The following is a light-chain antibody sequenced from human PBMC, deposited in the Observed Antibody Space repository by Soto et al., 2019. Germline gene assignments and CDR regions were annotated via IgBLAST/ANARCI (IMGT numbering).Light chain of an antibody. CDR3: SSYTSSSTYV. CDR2: EVN. J-gene: IGLJ1*01. CDR1: GSDVGGYNY. V-gene: IGLV2-14*01. Sequence: QSVLTQPASVSGSPGQSITISCTGTGSDVGGYNYVSWYQQHPGKAPKLMIYEVNDRPSGVSNRFSGSKSGNTASLTISGLQAEDEADYYCSSYTSSSTYVSGNGTKVTVL.